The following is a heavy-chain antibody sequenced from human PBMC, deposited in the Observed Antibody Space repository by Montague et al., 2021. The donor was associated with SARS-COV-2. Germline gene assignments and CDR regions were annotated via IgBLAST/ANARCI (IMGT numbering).Heavy chain of an antibody. Sequence: SLRLSCAASGFTFSSYWMHWVRQAPGKGLVWVPRINSDGSSTSYADSVKGRFTISRDNAKNTLYLQMNSLRAEDTAVYYCARDRGTQYGDFPYDYWGQGTLVTVSS. V-gene: IGHV3-74*01. CDR3: ARDRGTQYGDFPYDY. D-gene: IGHD4-17*01. CDR1: GFTFSSYW. J-gene: IGHJ4*02. CDR2: INSDGSST.